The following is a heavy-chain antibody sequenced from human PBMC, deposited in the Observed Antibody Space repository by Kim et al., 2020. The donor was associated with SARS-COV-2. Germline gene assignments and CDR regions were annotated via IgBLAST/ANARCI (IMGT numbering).Heavy chain of an antibody. V-gene: IGHV3-30*01. Sequence: DSVKGRFTISRDNSKNTLYLQMNSLRAEDTAVYYCASWGRELVQRVFDYWGQGTLVTVSS. CDR3: ASWGRELVQRVFDY. J-gene: IGHJ4*02. D-gene: IGHD1-26*01.